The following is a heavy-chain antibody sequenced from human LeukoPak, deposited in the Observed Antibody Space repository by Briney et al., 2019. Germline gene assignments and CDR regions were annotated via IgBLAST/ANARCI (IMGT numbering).Heavy chain of an antibody. CDR1: GGSISSSNW. V-gene: IGHV4-4*02. J-gene: IGHJ4*02. CDR2: IYHSGST. Sequence: PSGTLSLTCAVSGGSISSSNWWSWVRQPPGKGLEWIGEIYHSGSTNYNPSLKSRVTISVDKSKNQFSLKLSSVTAADTAVYYCARVGAVAGQGKLFDYWGQGTLVTVSS. D-gene: IGHD6-19*01. CDR3: ARVGAVAGQGKLFDY.